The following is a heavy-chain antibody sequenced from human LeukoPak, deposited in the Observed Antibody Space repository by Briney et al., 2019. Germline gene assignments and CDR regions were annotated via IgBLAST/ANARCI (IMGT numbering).Heavy chain of an antibody. CDR1: GGSISSYY. CDR2: IYYSGST. CDR3: ARVLGYSSGWYGRYFDY. Sequence: PSETLSLTCTVSGGSISSYYWSWVRQPPGKGLEWIGYIYYSGSTNYNPSLKSRVTISVDSSKTQSSLKLSSVTAAATAVYYCARVLGYSSGWYGRYFDYWGQGTLVTVSS. J-gene: IGHJ4*02. V-gene: IGHV4-59*01. D-gene: IGHD6-19*01.